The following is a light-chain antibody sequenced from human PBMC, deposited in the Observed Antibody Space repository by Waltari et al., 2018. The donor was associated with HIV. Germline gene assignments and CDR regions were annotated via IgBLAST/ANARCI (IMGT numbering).Light chain of an antibody. V-gene: IGLV3-21*01. CDR2: DDD. J-gene: IGLJ1*01. Sequence: SYVRTQPPSISVAPGKPAKITCAGQHLGNRDVHWYQQKPGQAPILVIFDDDDRPSGIPERFSGSNSDNTATLTINRVEVGDEGDYYCQVWDSGSDHVFGSGTTVTVL. CDR1: HLGNRD. CDR3: QVWDSGSDHV.